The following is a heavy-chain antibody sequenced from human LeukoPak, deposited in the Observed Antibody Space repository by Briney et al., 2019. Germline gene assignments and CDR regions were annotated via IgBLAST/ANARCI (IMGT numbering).Heavy chain of an antibody. Sequence: GGSLRLSCAASGFTFSSYAMSWVRLAPGKGLEWVSAISGSGGSTYYADSVKGRFTISRDNSKNTLYLQMNSLRAEDTAVYYCLPAALQPLVDYWGQGTLVTVSS. J-gene: IGHJ4*02. CDR1: GFTFSSYA. V-gene: IGHV3-23*01. CDR2: ISGSGGST. CDR3: LPAALQPLVDY. D-gene: IGHD2-2*01.